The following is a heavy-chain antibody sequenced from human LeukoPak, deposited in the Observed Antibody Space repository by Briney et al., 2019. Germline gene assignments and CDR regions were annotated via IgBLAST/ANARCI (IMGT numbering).Heavy chain of an antibody. CDR1: GFTFSSYS. CDR2: ISSSSSYI. Sequence: GGSLRLSCAASGFTFSSYSMNWVRQAPGKGLEWVSSISSSSSYIYYADSMKGRFTISRDNAKNSLYLQMNSLRAEDTAVYYCARAGHCSSTSCYLDYWGQGTLVTVSS. J-gene: IGHJ4*02. D-gene: IGHD2-2*01. V-gene: IGHV3-21*01. CDR3: ARAGHCSSTSCYLDY.